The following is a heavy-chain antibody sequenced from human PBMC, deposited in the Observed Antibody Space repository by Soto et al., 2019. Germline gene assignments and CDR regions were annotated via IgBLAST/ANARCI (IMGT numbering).Heavy chain of an antibody. Sequence: QVQLQESGPGLVKPSQTLSLTCTVSGGSISSGDYYWSWIRQPPGKGLEWIGYIAYSGSTYYNPSLKRRVTISVDTSKNQFSLKLSSVTAADTAVYYCARAPTYGSGSWPYYYYYGMDVWGQGTTVTVSS. CDR2: IAYSGST. V-gene: IGHV4-30-4*01. CDR3: ARAPTYGSGSWPYYYYYGMDV. CDR1: GGSISSGDYY. J-gene: IGHJ6*02. D-gene: IGHD3-10*01.